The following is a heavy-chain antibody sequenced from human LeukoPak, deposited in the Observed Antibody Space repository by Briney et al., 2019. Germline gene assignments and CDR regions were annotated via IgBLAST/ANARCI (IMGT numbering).Heavy chain of an antibody. J-gene: IGHJ4*02. CDR3: ARQGGEQQLVVGGFDY. V-gene: IGHV5-51*01. Sequence: GESLKISCKGSGYSFTSYWIGWVRQMPGKGLEWMGIIYPGDSDTRYSPSFQGQVTISADKSISTACLQWSSLKASDTAMYYCARQGGEQQLVVGGFDYWGQGTLVTVSS. CDR2: IYPGDSDT. D-gene: IGHD6-13*01. CDR1: GYSFTSYW.